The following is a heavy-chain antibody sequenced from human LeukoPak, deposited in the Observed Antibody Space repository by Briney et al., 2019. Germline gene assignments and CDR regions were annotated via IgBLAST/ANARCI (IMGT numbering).Heavy chain of an antibody. CDR2: IYYSGST. CDR1: DGSISGYY. CDR3: AGQEIRQLSYPFDY. J-gene: IGHJ4*02. D-gene: IGHD2/OR15-2a*01. Sequence: SETLSLTCTVSDGSISGYYWSWIRQPPGKGLEWIGYIYYSGSTNFNPSLKSRVTMSVDTSKNQLSLRLTSVTAADTAVYFCAGQEIRQLSYPFDYWGQGTLVTVSS. V-gene: IGHV4-59*01.